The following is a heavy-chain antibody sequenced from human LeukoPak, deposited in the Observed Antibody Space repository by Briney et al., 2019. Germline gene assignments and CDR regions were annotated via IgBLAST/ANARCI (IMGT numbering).Heavy chain of an antibody. CDR3: ARAYSTSSGEYYFDY. J-gene: IGHJ4*02. Sequence: SVKVSCKASGGTFSTFAISWVRQAPGQGLEWMGRIIPILGIASYAQKFQGRVAITADKSTSTAYMELSSLRPEGTAVYYCARAYSTSSGEYYFDYWGQGTLVTVSS. V-gene: IGHV1-69*04. CDR2: IIPILGIA. D-gene: IGHD6-6*01. CDR1: GGTFSTFA.